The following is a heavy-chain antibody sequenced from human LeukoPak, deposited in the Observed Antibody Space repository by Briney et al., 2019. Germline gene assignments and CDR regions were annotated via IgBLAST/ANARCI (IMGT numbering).Heavy chain of an antibody. CDR3: ARDVVYYDSSGYYYPFWNY. CDR1: GFTFSSYW. J-gene: IGHJ4*02. Sequence: PGGSLRLSCAASGFTFSSYWMSWVRQAPGKGLEWVANIKQDGSEKYYVDSVKGRFTISRDNAKNSLYLQMNGLRAEDTAVYYCARDVVYYDSSGYYYPFWNYWGQGTLVTVSS. D-gene: IGHD3-22*01. V-gene: IGHV3-7*01. CDR2: IKQDGSEK.